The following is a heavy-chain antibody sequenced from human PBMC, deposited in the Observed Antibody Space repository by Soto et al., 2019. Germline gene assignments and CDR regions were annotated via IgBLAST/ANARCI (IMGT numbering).Heavy chain of an antibody. CDR2: IYYSGST. V-gene: IGHV4-59*01. CDR1: GGSISSYY. CDR3: AKVPFYDFWSGSEYYFDY. J-gene: IGHJ4*02. Sequence: SETLSLTCTVSGGSISSYYWSWIRQPPGKGLEWIGYIYYSGSTNYNPSLKSRVTISVDTSKNQFSLKLSSVTAADTAVYYCAKVPFYDFWSGSEYYFDYWGQGTLVTVSS. D-gene: IGHD3-3*01.